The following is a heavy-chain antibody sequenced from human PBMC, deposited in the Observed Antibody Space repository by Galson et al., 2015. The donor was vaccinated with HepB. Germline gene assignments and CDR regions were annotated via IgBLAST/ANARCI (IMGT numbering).Heavy chain of an antibody. J-gene: IGHJ6*02. CDR1: GFTVSSNY. V-gene: IGHV3-66*02. CDR3: ATTAKIIAAAGRIRFGMDV. Sequence: SLRLSCAASGFTVSSNYMSWVRQAPGKGLEWVSVIYSGGSTYYADSVKGRFTISRDSSKNTLYLQMNSLRAEDTAVYYCATTAKIIAAAGRIRFGMDVWGQGTTVTVSS. CDR2: IYSGGST. D-gene: IGHD6-13*01.